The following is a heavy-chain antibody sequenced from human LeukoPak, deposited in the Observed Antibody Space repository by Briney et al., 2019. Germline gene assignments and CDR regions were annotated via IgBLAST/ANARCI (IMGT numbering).Heavy chain of an antibody. CDR2: ISGSGGST. D-gene: IGHD6-6*01. CDR1: GFTFSSYA. CDR3: AKRQPAARPFDY. V-gene: IGHV3-23*01. J-gene: IGHJ4*02. Sequence: GGSLRLSCAASGFTFSSYAMSWGRQAPGRGLEWVSTISGSGGSTYYADSVKGRFTISRDNSKNTLYPQMNSLRAEDTAVYYCAKRQPAARPFDYWGQGTLVTVSS.